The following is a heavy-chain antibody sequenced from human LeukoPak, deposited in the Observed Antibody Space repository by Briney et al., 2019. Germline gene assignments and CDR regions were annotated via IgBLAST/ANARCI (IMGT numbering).Heavy chain of an antibody. J-gene: IGHJ4*02. CDR2: INSDGSRT. V-gene: IGHV3-74*01. CDR3: ARPGPYSSGWYQDFDY. D-gene: IGHD6-19*01. Sequence: PGGSLRLSCAASGFTLSNYWIHSVRHAPGKGLGWVAYINSDGSRTSYADSVKGRFTISRDNAKNTVHLLMNSLRVEDTAVYYCARPGPYSSGWYQDFDYWGQGTLVTVSS. CDR1: GFTLSNYW.